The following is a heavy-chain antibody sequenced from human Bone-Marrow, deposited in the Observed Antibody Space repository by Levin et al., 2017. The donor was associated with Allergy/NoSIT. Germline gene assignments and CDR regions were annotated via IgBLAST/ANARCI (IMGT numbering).Heavy chain of an antibody. CDR3: TRDQRDFESSGYLTTRGMDV. J-gene: IGHJ6*02. V-gene: IGHV3-21*01. D-gene: IGHD3-22*01. CDR1: GFTLSDYS. CDR2: ISSGSVYI. Sequence: GGSLRLSCAASGFTLSDYSMNWVRQAPGKGLEWVSSISSGSVYIYYADSVKGRFTISRDNAYNSLSLQMDSLRAEDTAVYYCTRDQRDFESSGYLTTRGMDVWGQGTTVTVSS.